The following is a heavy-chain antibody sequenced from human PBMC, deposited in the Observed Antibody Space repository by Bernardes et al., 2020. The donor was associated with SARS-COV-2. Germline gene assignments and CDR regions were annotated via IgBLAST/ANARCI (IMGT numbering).Heavy chain of an antibody. V-gene: IGHV1-2*02. Sequence: ASVKVSCKASGYTFTGYYMHWVRQAPGQGLEWMGWINTNSGGTNYAQKFQGRVTMTRDTSISTAYMELSRLRADDTAVYYCAIPPTNYDRYGMDVWGKGTTVTVSS. CDR2: INTNSGGT. D-gene: IGHD3-22*01. CDR1: GYTFTGYY. J-gene: IGHJ6*04. CDR3: AIPPTNYDRYGMDV.